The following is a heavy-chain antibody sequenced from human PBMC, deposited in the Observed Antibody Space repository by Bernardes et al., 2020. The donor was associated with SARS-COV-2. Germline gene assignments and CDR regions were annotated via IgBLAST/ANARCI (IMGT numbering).Heavy chain of an antibody. V-gene: IGHV1-2*02. CDR3: ARTFYYDRGGASLFVQ. Sequence: ASVKVSCKASGYTFSDYYIHWLRQAPGQGLEWMGWISPKSGATNYAQKFQGRVTMTRDTSISTDYMELSRLRSDDTAVYYCARTFYYDRGGASLFVQWGQGTLVTVAS. J-gene: IGHJ4*02. CDR1: GYTFSDYY. D-gene: IGHD3-22*01. CDR2: ISPKSGAT.